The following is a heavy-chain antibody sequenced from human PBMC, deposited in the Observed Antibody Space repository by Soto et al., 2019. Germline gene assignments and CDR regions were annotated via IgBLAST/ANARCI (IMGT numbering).Heavy chain of an antibody. V-gene: IGHV3-13*01. CDR2: IGTAGDT. D-gene: IGHD3-22*01. CDR3: VIDSTYYDSRGYSGPFDY. J-gene: IGHJ4*02. CDR1: GFTFSSYD. Sequence: PGGSLRLSCAASGFTFSSYDMHWVRQATGKGLEWVSAIGTAGDTYYPGSVKGRFTISRENAKNSLYLQMNSLRAGDTAVYYCVIDSTYYDSRGYSGPFDYWGQGTLVTVSS.